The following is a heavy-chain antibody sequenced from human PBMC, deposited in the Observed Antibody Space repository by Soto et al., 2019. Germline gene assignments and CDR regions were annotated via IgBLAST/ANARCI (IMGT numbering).Heavy chain of an antibody. Sequence: EVQLVESGGGLVQPGGSRTLSCAASGFTVSSNYMSWVRQAPGLGLEWVSLIWSGGSTYYADSVKGRFTISRDRSKNTLYLQRNSLRAEDTAVYYCARYDFLSGYYSYWGQGALVTVSS. J-gene: IGHJ4*02. V-gene: IGHV3-66*01. D-gene: IGHD3-3*01. CDR1: GFTVSSNY. CDR2: IWSGGST. CDR3: ARYDFLSGYYSY.